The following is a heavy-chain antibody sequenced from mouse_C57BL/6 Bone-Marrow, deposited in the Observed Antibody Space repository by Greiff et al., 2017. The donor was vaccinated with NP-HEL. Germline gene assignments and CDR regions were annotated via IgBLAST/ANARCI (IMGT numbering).Heavy chain of an antibody. D-gene: IGHD2-3*01. Sequence: QVQLQQPGAELVRPGSSVKLSCKASGYTFTSYWMHWVKQRPIQGLEWIGNIDPSDSETHYNQKFKDKATLTVDKSSSTAYMQLSSLTSEDSAVYYCASDGYYVLFDYWGQGTTLTVSS. V-gene: IGHV1-52*01. CDR3: ASDGYYVLFDY. CDR1: GYTFTSYW. CDR2: IDPSDSET. J-gene: IGHJ2*01.